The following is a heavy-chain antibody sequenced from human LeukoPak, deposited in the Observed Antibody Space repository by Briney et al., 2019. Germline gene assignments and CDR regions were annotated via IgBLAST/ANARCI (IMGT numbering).Heavy chain of an antibody. CDR1: GYTLTELS. CDR3: ATYNDYGDYSGK. CDR2: FDSEDGET. D-gene: IGHD4-17*01. V-gene: IGHV1-24*01. Sequence: ASVKVSCKVSGYTLTELSMHWVRQAPGKGREGMGGFDSEDGETIYAQKFQGRVNMTEDTSTDTAYMELSSLRSEDTAVYYCATYNDYGDYSGKWGQGTLVTVSS. J-gene: IGHJ4*02.